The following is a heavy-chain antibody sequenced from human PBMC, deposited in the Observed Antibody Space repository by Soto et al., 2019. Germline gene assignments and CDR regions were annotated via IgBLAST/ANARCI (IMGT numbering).Heavy chain of an antibody. CDR1: GYTLTELS. Sequence: ASVKVSCKVSGYTLTELSMHWVRQAPGKGLEWMGGFDPEDGETIYAQKFQGRVTMTEDTSTDTAYMELSSLRSEDTAVYCCATFTDTAMAIYYYYYGMDVWGQGTTVTVSS. CDR3: ATFTDTAMAIYYYYYGMDV. V-gene: IGHV1-24*01. D-gene: IGHD5-18*01. J-gene: IGHJ6*02. CDR2: FDPEDGET.